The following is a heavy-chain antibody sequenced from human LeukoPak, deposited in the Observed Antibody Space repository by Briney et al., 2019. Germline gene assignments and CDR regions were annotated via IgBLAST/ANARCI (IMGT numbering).Heavy chain of an antibody. D-gene: IGHD2-15*01. Sequence: ASETLSLTCAVYGGSFSGYYWSWLRQPPGKGLEWIGEINHSGSTNYNPSLKSRVTISVDTSKNQFSLKLSSVTAADTAVYYCARGLPSGYCSGGSCYSVLSFDYWGQGTLVTVSS. V-gene: IGHV4-34*01. J-gene: IGHJ4*02. CDR2: INHSGST. CDR3: ARGLPSGYCSGGSCYSVLSFDY. CDR1: GGSFSGYY.